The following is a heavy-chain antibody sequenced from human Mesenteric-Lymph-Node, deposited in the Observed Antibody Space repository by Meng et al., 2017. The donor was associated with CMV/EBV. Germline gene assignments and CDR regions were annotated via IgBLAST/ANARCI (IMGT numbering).Heavy chain of an antibody. CDR2: ISGSGGST. Sequence: GESLKISCAASGFTFSSYAMSWVRQAPGKGLEWVSAISGSGGSTYYADSVKGRFTISRDNSKNTLYLQMSSLRAEDTAVYYCAKEVVPAAISSWFDPWGQGTLVTVSS. J-gene: IGHJ5*02. CDR1: GFTFSSYA. V-gene: IGHV3-23*01. CDR3: AKEVVPAAISSWFDP. D-gene: IGHD2-2*01.